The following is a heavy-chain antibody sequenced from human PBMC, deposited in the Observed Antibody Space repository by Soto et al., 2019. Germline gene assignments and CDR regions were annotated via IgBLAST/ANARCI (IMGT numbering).Heavy chain of an antibody. CDR3: ARYRFSGNWSKFDY. V-gene: IGHV4-34*01. CDR2: INHSGST. J-gene: IGHJ4*02. CDR1: GGSFSGYY. Sequence: SETLSLTCAVYGGSFSGYYWSWIRQPPGKGLEWIGEINHSGSTNYNPSLKSRVTISVDTSKNQFSLKLSSVTAADTAVYYCARYRFSGNWSKFDYWGQGTQVTVSS. D-gene: IGHD6-13*01.